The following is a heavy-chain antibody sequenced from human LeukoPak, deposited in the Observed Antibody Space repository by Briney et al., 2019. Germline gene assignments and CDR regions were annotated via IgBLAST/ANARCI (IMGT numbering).Heavy chain of an antibody. CDR1: GLSFSNYW. J-gene: IGHJ4*02. CDR3: ASGYTYVRLGDH. V-gene: IGHV3-74*01. Sequence: GGSLRLSCAVSGLSFSNYWMHWVRQAPGKGLVWVARTNLHGTTVDYADSVKGRFTISRDNAKNTLFLQMNSLRAEDTAVYYCASGYTYVRLGDHWGQGTLVTASS. D-gene: IGHD5-18*01. CDR2: TNLHGTTV.